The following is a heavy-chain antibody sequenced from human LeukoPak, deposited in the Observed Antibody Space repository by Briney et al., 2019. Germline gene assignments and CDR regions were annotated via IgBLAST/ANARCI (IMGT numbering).Heavy chain of an antibody. CDR2: IYYSGSA. CDR1: GGSISSYY. CDR3: ARIYGDYYFEFDF. V-gene: IGHV4-59*01. J-gene: IGHJ4*02. D-gene: IGHD4-17*01. Sequence: PSETLSLTCTVSGGSISSYYWSWIRQPPGKGLEWIGYIYYSGSANYNPSLKSRVTISVDTSKNQFSLKLSSVTAADTAVYYCARIYGDYYFEFDFWGQGTLVTVS.